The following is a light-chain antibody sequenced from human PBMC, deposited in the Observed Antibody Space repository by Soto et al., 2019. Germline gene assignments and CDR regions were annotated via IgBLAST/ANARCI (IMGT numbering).Light chain of an antibody. CDR1: QSVTNNF. V-gene: IGKV3-20*01. J-gene: IGKJ3*01. CDR2: GAS. CDR3: QQYGTPLFT. Sequence: IVLTQSPGTLSLSPGERDTLSCGALQSVTNNFLAWYQQKPGQAPRLLIYGASSRATGVPDRFSGSGSGTDFTLTISRLEPGDFAVYYCQQYGTPLFTFGPGTKVDNK.